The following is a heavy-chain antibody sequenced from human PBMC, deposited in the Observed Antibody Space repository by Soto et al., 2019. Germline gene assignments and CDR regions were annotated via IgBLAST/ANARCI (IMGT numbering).Heavy chain of an antibody. Sequence: ASLKVSCKASGYTFTNYGVSWVRQAPGQGLEWMGWIGGYKGNTNYAQKLQGRVTLTTDTSTSTAYMELRSLRSDDTAVYYCARGTGDYFNWLDPWGQGTLVTVSS. D-gene: IGHD4-17*01. V-gene: IGHV1-18*01. J-gene: IGHJ5*02. CDR2: IGGYKGNT. CDR3: ARGTGDYFNWLDP. CDR1: GYTFTNYG.